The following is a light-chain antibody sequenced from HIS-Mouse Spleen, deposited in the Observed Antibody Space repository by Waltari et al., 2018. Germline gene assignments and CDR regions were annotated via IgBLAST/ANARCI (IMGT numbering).Light chain of an antibody. CDR3: KQYGSSPT. CDR2: GAS. J-gene: IGKJ2*01. Sequence: EIVSTQSPGTLSLSPGERATLSCRARQSVSSSYLAWYQQKPGQGPRHLIYGASSRATGIPDRFSGSGAETDFSLTISRLEPEDFAVYYCKQYGSSPTFGEGTKLEIK. V-gene: IGKV3-20*01. CDR1: QSVSSSY.